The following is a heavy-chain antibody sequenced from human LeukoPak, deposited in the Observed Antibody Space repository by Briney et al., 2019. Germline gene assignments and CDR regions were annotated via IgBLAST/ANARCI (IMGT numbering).Heavy chain of an antibody. D-gene: IGHD1-14*01. CDR1: GYTFTSYG. Sequence: ASVKVSCKASGYTFTSYGISWVRQAPGQGLEWMGLISAYNGYTNYAQNFQGRVTMTTDASTSTAYMELRSLRSDDTAVYYCARDIMRSRGPSPNWFDPWGQGTLVTVSS. V-gene: IGHV1-18*01. CDR3: ARDIMRSRGPSPNWFDP. J-gene: IGHJ5*02. CDR2: ISAYNGYT.